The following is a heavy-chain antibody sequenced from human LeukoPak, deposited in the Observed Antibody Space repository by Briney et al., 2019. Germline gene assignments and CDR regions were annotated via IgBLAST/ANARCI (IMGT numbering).Heavy chain of an antibody. V-gene: IGHV3-23*01. CDR1: GFTFSSYA. CDR2: ISDRGSGT. CDR3: AKDRSSGNYEFDY. Sequence: GRSLRLSCAASGFTFSSYAMTWVRQAPGKGLECVSIISDRGSGTYYADSVKGRFTISRDNSKNTLYLQLNSLRAEDTAVYYCAKDRSSGNYEFDYWGQGTLVTVSS. J-gene: IGHJ4*02. D-gene: IGHD1-26*01.